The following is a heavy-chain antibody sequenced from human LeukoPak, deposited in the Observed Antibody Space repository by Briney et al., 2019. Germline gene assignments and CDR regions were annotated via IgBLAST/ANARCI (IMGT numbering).Heavy chain of an antibody. V-gene: IGHV3-43D*03. CDR2: ISWDGGST. CDR3: AKTGIAAAGTPYYYYYYMDV. D-gene: IGHD6-13*01. J-gene: IGHJ6*03. Sequence: GGSLRLSCAASGFTFDDYAMHWVRQAPGKGLEWVSLISWDGGSTYYADSVKGRFTISRDNSKNSLYLQMNSLRAEDTALYYCAKTGIAAAGTPYYYYYYMDVWGKGTTVTVSS. CDR1: GFTFDDYA.